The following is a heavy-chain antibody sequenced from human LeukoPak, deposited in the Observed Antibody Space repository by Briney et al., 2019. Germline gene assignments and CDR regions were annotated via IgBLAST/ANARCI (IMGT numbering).Heavy chain of an antibody. CDR3: ARNAYYDILTGYYPFDP. CDR1: DGSISSSSYY. CDR2: IYYSGST. Sequence: SETLSLTCTVSDGSISSSSYYWSWIRQPPGKGLEWIGYIYYSGSTNYNPSLKSRVTISVDTSKNQFSLKLSSVTAADTAVYYCARNAYYDILTGYYPFDPWGQGTLVTVSS. J-gene: IGHJ5*02. V-gene: IGHV4-61*01. D-gene: IGHD3-9*01.